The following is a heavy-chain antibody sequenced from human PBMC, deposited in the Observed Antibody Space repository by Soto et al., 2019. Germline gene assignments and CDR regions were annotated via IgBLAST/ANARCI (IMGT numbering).Heavy chain of an antibody. J-gene: IGHJ4*02. CDR3: AKARSIVVVVAATAVDY. CDR2: ISGSGGST. CDR1: GFTFSSYA. Sequence: TGGSLRLSCAASGFTFSSYAMSWVRQAPGKGLEWVSAISGSGGSTYYADSVEGRFTISRDNSKNTLYLQMNSLRAEDTAVYYCAKARSIVVVVAATAVDYWGQGTLVTVSS. D-gene: IGHD2-15*01. V-gene: IGHV3-23*01.